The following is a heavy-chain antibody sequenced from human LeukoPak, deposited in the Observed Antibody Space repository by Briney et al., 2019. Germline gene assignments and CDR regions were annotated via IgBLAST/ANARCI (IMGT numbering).Heavy chain of an antibody. CDR2: INHSGST. V-gene: IGHV4-34*01. D-gene: IGHD6-13*01. CDR3: ARVRGFASRYSSSWRYFDY. Sequence: PSETLSLTCAVYGGSFSGYYWSWIRQPPGKGLEWIGEINHSGSTNYNPSLKSRVTISVDTSKNQFSLKLNSVTAADTAVYYCARVRGFASRYSSSWRYFDYWGQGTLVTVSS. CDR1: GGSFSGYY. J-gene: IGHJ4*02.